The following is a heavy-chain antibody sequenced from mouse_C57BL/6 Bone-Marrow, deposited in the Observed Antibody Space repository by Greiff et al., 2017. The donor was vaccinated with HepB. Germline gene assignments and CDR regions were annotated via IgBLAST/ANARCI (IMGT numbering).Heavy chain of an antibody. V-gene: IGHV1-76*01. CDR2: IYPGSGNT. CDR1: GYTFTDYY. J-gene: IGHJ3*01. CDR3: AREGPFAY. D-gene: IGHD3-3*01. Sequence: VQLQQSGAELVRPGASVKLSCKASGYTFTDYYINWVKQRPGQGLEWIARIYPGSGNTYYNEKFKGKATLTAEKSSSTAYMQLSSLTSEDSAVYFCAREGPFAYWGQGTLVTVSA.